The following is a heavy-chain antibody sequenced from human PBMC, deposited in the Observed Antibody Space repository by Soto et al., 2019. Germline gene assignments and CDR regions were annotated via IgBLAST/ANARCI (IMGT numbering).Heavy chain of an antibody. CDR3: ARDLTRGHAFDI. Sequence: GASVKVSCKASGFTFTSSAMQWVRQARGQGLEWIGWIVVVSGNTNYAQKFQERVTITTDESTSTAYMELSSPRSEDTAVYYCARDLTRGHAFDIWGQGTMVTVSS. J-gene: IGHJ3*02. CDR1: GFTFTSSA. V-gene: IGHV1-58*02. CDR2: IVVVSGNT. D-gene: IGHD4-4*01.